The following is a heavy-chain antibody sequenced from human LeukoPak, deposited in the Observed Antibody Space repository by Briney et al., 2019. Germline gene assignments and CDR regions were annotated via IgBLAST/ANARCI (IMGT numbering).Heavy chain of an antibody. J-gene: IGHJ5*02. D-gene: IGHD6-13*01. CDR3: ARGTRRIAAAGTGWFDP. CDR2: IYYSGST. V-gene: IGHV4-39*07. CDR1: GGSISSSSYY. Sequence: SETLSLTCTVSGGSISSSSYYWGWIRQPPGKGLEWIGSIYYSGSTYYNPSLKSRVTISVDTSKNQFSLKLSSVTAADTAVYYCARGTRRIAAAGTGWFDPWGQGTLVTVSS.